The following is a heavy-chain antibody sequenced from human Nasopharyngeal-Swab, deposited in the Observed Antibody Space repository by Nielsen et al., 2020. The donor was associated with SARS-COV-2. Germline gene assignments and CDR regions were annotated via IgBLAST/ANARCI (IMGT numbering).Heavy chain of an antibody. V-gene: IGHV1-2*06. CDR2: INPNSGGT. Sequence: ASVKVSCKASGYTFTGYYMHWVRQAPGQGLEWMGRINPNSGGTNYAQKFQGRVTMTRDTSIRTAYMELSRLRSDDTAVYYCARVKFRSITMVRELDYWGQGTLVTVSS. D-gene: IGHD3-10*01. CDR1: GYTFTGYY. J-gene: IGHJ4*02. CDR3: ARVKFRSITMVRELDY.